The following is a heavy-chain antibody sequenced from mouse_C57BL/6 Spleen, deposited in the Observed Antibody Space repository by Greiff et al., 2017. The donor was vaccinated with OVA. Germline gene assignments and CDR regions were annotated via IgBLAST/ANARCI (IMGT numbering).Heavy chain of an antibody. Sequence: VQLQQSGAELVMPGASVKLSCKASGYTFTSYWMHWVKQRPGQGLEWIGEIDPSDSYTNYNQKFKGKSTLTVDKSSSTAYMQLSSLTSEDSAVYYCARYGYYGSLDYWGQGTTLTVSS. V-gene: IGHV1-69*01. J-gene: IGHJ2*01. CDR3: ARYGYYGSLDY. D-gene: IGHD1-1*01. CDR1: GYTFTSYW. CDR2: IDPSDSYT.